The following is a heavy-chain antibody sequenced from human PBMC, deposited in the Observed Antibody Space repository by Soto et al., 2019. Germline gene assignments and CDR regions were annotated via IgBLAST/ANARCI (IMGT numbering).Heavy chain of an antibody. J-gene: IGHJ4*02. CDR3: VSDPGYGHASGHYS. Sequence: QAQLVEAGGGVGQPGRSLRLSCAASGFAFSSYGMHWVRQAPGTGLEWVAVISYDGSLQHYADSVKGRFTISRDNSKNMVLLQMSSLRAEDTDVYYCVSDPGYGHASGHYSWGQGTLVSVSS. CDR2: ISYDGSLQ. CDR1: GFAFSSYG. V-gene: IGHV3-30*03. D-gene: IGHD5-18*01.